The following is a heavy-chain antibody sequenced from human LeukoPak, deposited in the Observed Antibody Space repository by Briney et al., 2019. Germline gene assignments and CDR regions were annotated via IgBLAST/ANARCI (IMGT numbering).Heavy chain of an antibody. V-gene: IGHV3-23*01. CDR3: AKFITMIDYFDY. CDR1: GFTVSSYA. J-gene: IGHJ4*02. D-gene: IGHD3-22*01. Sequence: PGGSLRLSCAASGFTVSSYAMSWVRQAPGKWLEWVSAISGSGGSTYYADSVKGRFTISRDNSKNTLYLQMNSLRAEDTAVYYCAKFITMIDYFDYWGQGTLVTVSS. CDR2: ISGSGGST.